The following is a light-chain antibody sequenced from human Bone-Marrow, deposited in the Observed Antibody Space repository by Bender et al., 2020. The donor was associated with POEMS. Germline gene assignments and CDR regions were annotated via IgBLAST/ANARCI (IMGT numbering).Light chain of an antibody. J-gene: IGLJ2*01. Sequence: SDELTQPPSVSVSPGQTARITCPGDALPKKYAYWYQQQSGQAPVLVIYEDIKRPSGIPERFSGSSSGTMATLTISGAQVEDEADYYCYSTDSSGNHGLFGGGTKLTVL. CDR1: ALPKKY. CDR2: EDI. V-gene: IGLV3-10*01. CDR3: YSTDSSGNHGL.